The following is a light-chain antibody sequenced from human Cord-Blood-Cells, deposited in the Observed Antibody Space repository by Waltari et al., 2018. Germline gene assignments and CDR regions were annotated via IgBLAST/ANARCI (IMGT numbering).Light chain of an antibody. CDR1: QSLLDSDDGNTY. CDR3: MQRIEFPWT. Sequence: DIVMTQTPLSLPVTPGEPASISCRSSQSLLDSDDGNTYLDWYLQKPGQSPQLLIYTLSYPASGVPDRFRGRESGTDFTVKISRVEAEDVGVYYSMQRIEFPWTFGQGNKVEIK. V-gene: IGKV2-40*01. J-gene: IGKJ1*01. CDR2: TLS.